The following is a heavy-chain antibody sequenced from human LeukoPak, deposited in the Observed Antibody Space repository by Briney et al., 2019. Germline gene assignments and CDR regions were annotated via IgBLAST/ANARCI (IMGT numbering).Heavy chain of an antibody. CDR3: ARGGYYDFWSGYYPYYYYYYMDV. CDR2: MNPNSGNT. Sequence: GASVKVSCKASGYTFTSYDINWVRQATGQGLEWMGWMNPNSGNTGYAQKFQGRVTMTRNTPISTAYMELSSLRSEDTAVYYCARGGYYDFWSGYYPYYYYYYMDVWGKGTTVTVSS. CDR1: GYTFTSYD. D-gene: IGHD3-3*01. J-gene: IGHJ6*03. V-gene: IGHV1-8*01.